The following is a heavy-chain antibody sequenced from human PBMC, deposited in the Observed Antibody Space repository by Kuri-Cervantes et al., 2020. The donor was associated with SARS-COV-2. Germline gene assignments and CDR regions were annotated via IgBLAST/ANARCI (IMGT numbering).Heavy chain of an antibody. D-gene: IGHD3-10*01. J-gene: IGHJ4*02. V-gene: IGHV3-53*01. CDR2: IYSGGST. Sequence: GESLKISCAASGFTFSNYGMHWVRQAPGKGLEWVSVIYSGGSTYYADSVKGRFTISRDNSKNTLYLQLNSMRAEDTAVYYCARARGYGSGSYSDYWGQGTLVTVSS. CDR1: GFTFSNYG. CDR3: ARARGYGSGSYSDY.